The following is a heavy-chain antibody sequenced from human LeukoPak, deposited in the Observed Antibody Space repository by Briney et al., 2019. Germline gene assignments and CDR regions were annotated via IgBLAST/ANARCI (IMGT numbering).Heavy chain of an antibody. J-gene: IGHJ4*02. CDR3: AKDTYYDYVWGSYRYPLDY. CDR1: GFTFSSYA. V-gene: IGHV3-23*01. D-gene: IGHD3-16*02. CDR2: ISGSGGST. Sequence: GGSLRLSCAASGFTFSSYAMSWVRQAPGKGLEWVSAISGSGGSTYYADSVKGRFTISRDNSKNTLYLQMNSLRAEDTAVYYCAKDTYYDYVWGSYRYPLDYWGQGTLVTVSS.